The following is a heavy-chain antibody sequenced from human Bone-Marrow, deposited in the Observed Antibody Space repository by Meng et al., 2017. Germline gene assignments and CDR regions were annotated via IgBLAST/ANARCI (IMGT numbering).Heavy chain of an antibody. J-gene: IGHJ4*02. Sequence: SVKVSRKASGGIFSSYAISWVRQAPGQGLEWMGGIIPIFGTANYAQKFQGRVTTTADKSTSTAYMELDSLGSEDAAVYYCASLRGYSGYDLDYWGQGTLVTVSS. CDR3: ASLRGYSGYDLDY. D-gene: IGHD5-12*01. CDR2: IIPIFGTA. CDR1: GGIFSSYA. V-gene: IGHV1-69*06.